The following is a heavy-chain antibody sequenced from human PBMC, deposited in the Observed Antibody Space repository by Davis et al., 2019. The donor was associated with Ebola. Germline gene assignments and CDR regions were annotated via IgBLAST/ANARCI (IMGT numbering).Heavy chain of an antibody. CDR2: ISSSCSYI. Sequence: GESLKTPCAASGFTFSSYAMSRVRQASGKGLEWVSSISSSCSYIYYADSEKGRFTISRDKAKNSLYLQMNSLRAEETAMYYWARTPSSSWGNYYEYMDVWGKGTTVTVA. CDR1: GFTFSSYA. CDR3: ARTPSSSWGNYYEYMDV. D-gene: IGHD6-6*01. V-gene: IGHV3-21*01. J-gene: IGHJ6*03.